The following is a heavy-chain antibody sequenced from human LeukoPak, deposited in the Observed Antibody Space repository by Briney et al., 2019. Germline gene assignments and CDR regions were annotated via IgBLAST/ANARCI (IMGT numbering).Heavy chain of an antibody. CDR1: GFTFSSYG. V-gene: IGHV3-30*18. D-gene: IGHD3-10*01. Sequence: GGSLRLSCAASGFTFSSYGMHWVRQAPGKGLEWVAVISYDGSNKYYADSVKGRFTISRDNSKNTLYLQMNSLRAEGSAVYYCAKGTVLWFGELFDYFDYWGQGTLVTVSS. CDR2: ISYDGSNK. J-gene: IGHJ4*02. CDR3: AKGTVLWFGELFDYFDY.